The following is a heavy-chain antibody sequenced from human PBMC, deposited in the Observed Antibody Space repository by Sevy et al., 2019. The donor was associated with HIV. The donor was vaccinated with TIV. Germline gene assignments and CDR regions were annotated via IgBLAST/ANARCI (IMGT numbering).Heavy chain of an antibody. Sequence: SETLCLTCTVSGDSISGYYWSWIRQPPGKGLEWIGYFYYSGRTNYSPSLKSRATISVDTSKNQISLTLTSVTAADTAIYYCANGISARLDYWGQGTLVTVSS. CDR1: GDSISGYY. V-gene: IGHV4-59*01. CDR2: FYYSGRT. CDR3: ANGISARLDY. D-gene: IGHD6-6*01. J-gene: IGHJ4*02.